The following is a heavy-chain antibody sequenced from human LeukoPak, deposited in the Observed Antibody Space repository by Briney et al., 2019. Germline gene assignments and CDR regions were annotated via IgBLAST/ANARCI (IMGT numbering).Heavy chain of an antibody. J-gene: IGHJ3*02. V-gene: IGHV3-74*01. CDR2: INNDGSGT. CDR1: GFTFSSYW. Sequence: PGGSLRLSCAASGFTFSSYWMHWVRQAPGKGLVWVSRINNDGSGTRYADSVKGRFTISRDNAKNTLYLQMNSLRAEDTAVYYCARDGGDSLGAFDIWGQGTMVTVSS. CDR3: ARDGGDSLGAFDI. D-gene: IGHD2-21*01.